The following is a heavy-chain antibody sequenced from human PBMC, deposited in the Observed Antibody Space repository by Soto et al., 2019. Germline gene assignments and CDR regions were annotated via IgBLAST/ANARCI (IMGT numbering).Heavy chain of an antibody. CDR1: EGTCGGCA. J-gene: IGHJ3*02. CDR2: IPHDGSHL. CDR3: ARPLPYCGGNCYDAFDI. V-gene: IGHV3-30-3*01. D-gene: IGHD2-21*02. Sequence: GRSLRLSCTAAEGTCGGCARRWVRQAAGKRMARMALIPHDGSHLDHADSGKGRFNIFRDNSKNTLYLQMRSMRDEDTAVYYCARPLPYCGGNCYDAFDIWARGTMVTVSS.